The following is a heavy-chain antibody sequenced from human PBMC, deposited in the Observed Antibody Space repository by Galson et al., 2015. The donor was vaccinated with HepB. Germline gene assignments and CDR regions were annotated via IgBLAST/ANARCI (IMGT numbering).Heavy chain of an antibody. D-gene: IGHD2-21*01. J-gene: IGHJ4*02. V-gene: IGHV3-7*03. CDR2: IKKDGSDR. CDR1: GFTFSDHA. Sequence: SLRLSCAVSGFTFSDHAMSWVRQSPGKGLEWVAYIKKDGSDRFYADSVKGRFTISRDNAGNTLFLQMNSLRPEDTAVYYCARDLILVVLGAVFDNWGQGTLATVSS. CDR3: ARDLILVVLGAVFDN.